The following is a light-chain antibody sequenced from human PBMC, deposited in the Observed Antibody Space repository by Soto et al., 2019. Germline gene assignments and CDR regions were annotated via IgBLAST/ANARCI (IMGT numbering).Light chain of an antibody. CDR1: QSVSNNY. V-gene: IGKV3-20*01. J-gene: IGKJ3*01. CDR2: GAY. Sequence: EIVLTQSPGTLSLSPGERGILSCRASQSVSNNYLAWYQQKPGQAPRLLIYGAYTSVTGIPDRFSGSGSGTDFTLTISRLEPEDFVKYYCQQYGSSPLTFGPGTKVDIK. CDR3: QQYGSSPLT.